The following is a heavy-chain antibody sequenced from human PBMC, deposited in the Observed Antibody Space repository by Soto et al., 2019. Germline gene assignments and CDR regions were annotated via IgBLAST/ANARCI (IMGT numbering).Heavy chain of an antibody. CDR1: GGTFSTYS. V-gene: IGHV1-69*13. CDR2: IIPMLGKT. Sequence: ASVKVSCKASGGTFSTYSISWVRQAPGQGLEWMGGIIPMLGKTNYAQKFQGRVTITADESTSTAYMDLSSLRSDDTAVYYCAIDILEWLFGSGDYYYYGMDVWGQGTTVTVSS. D-gene: IGHD3-3*01. J-gene: IGHJ6*02. CDR3: AIDILEWLFGSGDYYYYGMDV.